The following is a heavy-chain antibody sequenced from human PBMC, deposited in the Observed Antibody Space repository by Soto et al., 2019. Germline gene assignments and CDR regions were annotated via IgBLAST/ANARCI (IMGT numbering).Heavy chain of an antibody. J-gene: IGHJ4*02. CDR1: GFTFSSYG. Sequence: GGSLRLSCAASGFTFSSYGMHWVRQAPGKGLEWVAVIWYDGSNKYYADSVKGRFTISRDNSKNTLYLQMNSLRAEDTAVYYCARDHYYDSSGSEFPGEYYFDYWGQGTLVTVSS. D-gene: IGHD3-22*01. CDR2: IWYDGSNK. CDR3: ARDHYYDSSGSEFPGEYYFDY. V-gene: IGHV3-33*01.